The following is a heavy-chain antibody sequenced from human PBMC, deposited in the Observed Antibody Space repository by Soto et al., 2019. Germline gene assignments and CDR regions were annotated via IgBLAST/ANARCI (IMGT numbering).Heavy chain of an antibody. Sequence: NPSETLSLTCAVYGGSFSGYYWSWIRQPPGKGLEWIGEINHSGSTNYNPSLKSRVTISVDTSKNQFSLKLSSVTAADTAVYYCARERSSWYYFDYWGQGTLVTVSS. J-gene: IGHJ4*02. CDR3: ARERSSWYYFDY. V-gene: IGHV4-34*01. CDR1: GGSFSGYY. D-gene: IGHD6-13*01. CDR2: INHSGST.